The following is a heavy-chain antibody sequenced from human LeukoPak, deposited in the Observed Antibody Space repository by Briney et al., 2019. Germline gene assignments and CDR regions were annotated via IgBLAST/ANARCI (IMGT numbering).Heavy chain of an antibody. CDR1: GGSISSSTYY. CDR3: ARAPSNYDILTGYYPKWFDH. CDR2: IYYSGTT. Sequence: PSETLSLTCTVSGGSISSSTYYWGWIRQPPGKGLEWIGNIYYSGTTYYNPSLKSRVTISVDTSKNQFSLNLSSVTAADTAVYYCARAPSNYDILTGYYPKWFDHWGQGTLVTVSS. J-gene: IGHJ5*02. V-gene: IGHV4-39*01. D-gene: IGHD3-9*01.